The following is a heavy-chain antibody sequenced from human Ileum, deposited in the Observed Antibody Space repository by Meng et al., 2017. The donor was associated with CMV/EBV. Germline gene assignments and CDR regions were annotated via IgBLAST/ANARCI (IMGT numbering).Heavy chain of an antibody. V-gene: IGHV2-5*02. Sequence: LMYVGPRLVTPTQTLPLPCSFSGFSRTSTGVVLGVIRKPPGTALGWLAFIYWDGDRRYHPSLRSRLTIMKDTSGNQVVLKMADMAPVDTATYYCAQTSTGNIPFSYLFDYWGQGALVTVSS. CDR2: IYWDGDR. J-gene: IGHJ4*02. CDR1: GFSRTSTGVV. D-gene: IGHD3-10*01. CDR3: AQTSTGNIPFSYLFDY.